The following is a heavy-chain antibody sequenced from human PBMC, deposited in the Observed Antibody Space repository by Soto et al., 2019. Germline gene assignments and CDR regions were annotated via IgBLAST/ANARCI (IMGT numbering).Heavy chain of an antibody. CDR1: GGSISSGDYY. V-gene: IGHV4-30-4*01. Sequence: QVQLQESGPGLVKPSQTLSLTCTVSGGSISSGDYYWSWIRQPPGKGLEWIGYIYYSGSTYYNPSLKSRVTISVDTSKNQFSLKLSSVTAADTAVYYCARGQYYDSSGYFRAFDIWGQGTMVTVSS. D-gene: IGHD3-22*01. CDR2: IYYSGST. J-gene: IGHJ3*02. CDR3: ARGQYYDSSGYFRAFDI.